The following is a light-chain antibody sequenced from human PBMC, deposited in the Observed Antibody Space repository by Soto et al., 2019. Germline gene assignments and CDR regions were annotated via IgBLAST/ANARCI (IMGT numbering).Light chain of an antibody. V-gene: IGLV2-23*01. Sequence: QSVLNQPASVSGSPGQSITTSCTGTSSDVGSYNLVSWYQQHPGKAPKLMIYEGSKRLSGVSNRFSGSKSGNTASLTISGLQAEDEADYYCCSYAGSSTSYVFGTGTKVTVL. CDR1: SSDVGSYNL. J-gene: IGLJ1*01. CDR3: CSYAGSSTSYV. CDR2: EGS.